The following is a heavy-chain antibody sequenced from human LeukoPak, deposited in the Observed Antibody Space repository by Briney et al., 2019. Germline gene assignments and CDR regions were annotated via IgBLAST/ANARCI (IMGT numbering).Heavy chain of an antibody. CDR3: ARGELGHFDY. Sequence: PSETLSLTCTVSGGSISSYYWSWIRQPPGKGLEWIGYIYYSGNTHYNPSLKSRVTISVDTSKNQFSLKLSSVTAADTAVYYCARGELGHFDYWGQGTLVTVSS. V-gene: IGHV4-59*12. D-gene: IGHD7-27*01. J-gene: IGHJ4*02. CDR1: GGSISSYY. CDR2: IYYSGNT.